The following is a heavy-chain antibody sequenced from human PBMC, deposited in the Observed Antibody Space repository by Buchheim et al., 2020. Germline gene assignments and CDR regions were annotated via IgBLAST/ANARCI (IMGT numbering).Heavy chain of an antibody. J-gene: IGHJ5*02. D-gene: IGHD6-13*01. V-gene: IGHV4-34*01. Sequence: QVQLQQWGAGLLKPSETLSLTCAVYGGSFSDYYWSWIRQPPGKGLEWIGEINHSGSTNYNPSLKSRVTISVDTSKKQFSLKLSSVTAADTAVYYCARLMAAAGTWWFDPWGQGTL. CDR3: ARLMAAAGTWWFDP. CDR1: GGSFSDYY. CDR2: INHSGST.